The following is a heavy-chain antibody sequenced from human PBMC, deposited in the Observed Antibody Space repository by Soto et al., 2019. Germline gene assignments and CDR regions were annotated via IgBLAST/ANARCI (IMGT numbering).Heavy chain of an antibody. CDR1: GYPFTSYG. CDR2: ISAYNGNT. V-gene: IGHV1-18*01. CDR3: ARVGFWYNWNVTPLRWFDP. J-gene: IGHJ5*02. Sequence: ASVKVSCKASGYPFTSYGISWVGHAPGQWLEWMGWISAYNGNTNYAQKLQGRVTMTTDTSTSTAYMELRSLRSDDTAVYYCARVGFWYNWNVTPLRWFDPWGQGTLVTVSS. D-gene: IGHD1-1*01.